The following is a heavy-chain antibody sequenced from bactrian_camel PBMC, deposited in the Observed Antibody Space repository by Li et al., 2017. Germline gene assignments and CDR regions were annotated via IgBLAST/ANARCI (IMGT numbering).Heavy chain of an antibody. Sequence: VQLVESGGGLVQPGGSLRLSRAASGVTFSAYAMSWVRQAPGKGLEWVSYINSRGTTTYYADSVKGRFTISRDNAKNTVYLQLNSLKTEDMAMYYCIRLGGSWSDFTYWGQGTQVTVS. CDR3: IRLGGSWSDFTY. V-gene: IGHV3S35*01. CDR2: INSRGTTT. J-gene: IGHJ6*01. D-gene: IGHD6*01. CDR1: GVTFSAYA.